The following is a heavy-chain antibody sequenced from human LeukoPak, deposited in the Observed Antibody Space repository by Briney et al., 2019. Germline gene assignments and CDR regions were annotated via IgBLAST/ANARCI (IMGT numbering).Heavy chain of an antibody. D-gene: IGHD6-19*01. J-gene: IGHJ3*02. Sequence: GGSLRLSCAASGFTFSSYWMSWVRQAPGKGLEWVANIKQDGSEKYYVDSVKGRFTISRDNAKNSLYLQMNSLRAEDTAVYYCARDKLSAVAGTRAFDIWGQGTMVTVSS. CDR2: IKQDGSEK. CDR3: ARDKLSAVAGTRAFDI. CDR1: GFTFSSYW. V-gene: IGHV3-7*01.